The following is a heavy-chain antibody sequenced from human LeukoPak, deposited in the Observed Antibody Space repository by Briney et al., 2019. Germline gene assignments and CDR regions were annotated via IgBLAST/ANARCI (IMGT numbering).Heavy chain of an antibody. D-gene: IGHD3-16*01. V-gene: IGHV3-74*01. CDR1: GFTFSNYW. Sequence: GGSLRLSCAASGFTFSNYWMHWIRQVPGKGLVWVSHIKYDGSATNYADSVKGRFTISRDNAKNTLYLQMNSLRAEDAAVYFCARGGGLDVWGQGATVTVSS. CDR3: ARGGGLDV. J-gene: IGHJ6*02. CDR2: IKYDGSAT.